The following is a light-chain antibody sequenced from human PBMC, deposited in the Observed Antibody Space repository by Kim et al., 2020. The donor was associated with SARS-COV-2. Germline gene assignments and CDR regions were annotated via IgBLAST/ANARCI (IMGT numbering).Light chain of an antibody. CDR2: DVS. CDR3: SSYTSSSTLVV. J-gene: IGLJ2*01. V-gene: IGLV2-14*03. Sequence: QSITISCTGTSSDVGGYNFVSWYQQHPGKAPKLMIYDVSNGPSGVTNRFSGSKSGSTASLTISGLQAEDEADYYCSSYTSSSTLVVFGGGTQLTAL. CDR1: SSDVGGYNF.